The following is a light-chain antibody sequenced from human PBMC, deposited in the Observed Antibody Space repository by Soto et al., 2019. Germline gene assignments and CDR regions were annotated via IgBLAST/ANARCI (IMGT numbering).Light chain of an antibody. J-gene: IGLJ1*01. CDR2: NNN. CDR3: AAWDDSLDGFYV. CDR1: SSNIGTNT. V-gene: IGLV1-44*01. Sequence: QSVLPQPPSGSGTPGQRVTISCSGSSSNIGTNTVNWYLQLPGTAPKLLMYNNNQRPSGVPERFSGSKSGTSASLAIGGLQSEDEAGYYCAAWDDSLDGFYVFGSGTKVTVL.